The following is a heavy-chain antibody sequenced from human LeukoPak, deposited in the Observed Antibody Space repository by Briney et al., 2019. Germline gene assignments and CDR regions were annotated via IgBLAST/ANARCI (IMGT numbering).Heavy chain of an antibody. V-gene: IGHV3-74*01. CDR1: GFTFSSYW. CDR3: ARAGNDYGDYVDVAYYFDY. Sequence: GGSLRLSCAASGFTFSSYWMHWVRQAPGKGLVWVSRINSDGSSTSYADSVKGRFTISRDNSKNTLYLQMGSLRAEDMAVYYCARAGNDYGDYVDVAYYFDYWGQGTLVTVSS. CDR2: INSDGSST. J-gene: IGHJ4*02. D-gene: IGHD4-17*01.